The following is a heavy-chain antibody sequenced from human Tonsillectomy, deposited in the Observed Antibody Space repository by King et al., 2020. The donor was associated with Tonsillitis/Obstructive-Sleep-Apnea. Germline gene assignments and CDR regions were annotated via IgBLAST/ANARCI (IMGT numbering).Heavy chain of an antibody. CDR1: GGTFSNYG. CDR3: ERDEEDPASIPNWFDP. D-gene: IGHD2-2*01. V-gene: IGHV1-69*06. CDR2: ILPIFGTT. J-gene: IGHJ5*02. Sequence: VQLVESGAEVKKPGSSVKVSCKASGGTFSNYGINWVRQAPGQGLEWIGGILPIFGTTNYAQKFQGRGTITADKSTDKTDMELTSLTAKDTAVYYCERDEEDPASIPNWFDPWGKGTLVTVSS.